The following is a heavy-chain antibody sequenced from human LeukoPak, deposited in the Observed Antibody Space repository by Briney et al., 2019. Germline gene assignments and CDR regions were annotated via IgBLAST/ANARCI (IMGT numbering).Heavy chain of an antibody. V-gene: IGHV4-59*01. J-gene: IGHJ6*02. CDR1: GGSISYYY. CDR2: IYYSGST. CDR3: AREDVAGGSGSNYYYYGMDV. Sequence: SETLSLTCTVSGGSISYYYWSWIRQPPGKGLEWIGSIYYSGSTNYNPSLKSRVTISVDTSKNQFSLKLSSVTAADTAVYYCAREDVAGGSGSNYYYYGMDVWGQGTTVTVSS. D-gene: IGHD3-10*01.